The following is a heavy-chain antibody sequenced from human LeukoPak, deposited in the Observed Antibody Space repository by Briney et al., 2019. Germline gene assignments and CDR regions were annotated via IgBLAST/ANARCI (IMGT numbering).Heavy chain of an antibody. J-gene: IGHJ6*03. Sequence: SETLSLTCTVSGGSISSYYWSWIRQPAGKGLEWIGRIYTSGSTNYNPSLKGRVTMSVDTSKNQFSLKLSSVTAADTAVYYCARAWSSSSYYYYYMDVWGKGTTVTVSS. CDR2: IYTSGST. CDR3: ARAWSSSSYYYYYMDV. D-gene: IGHD6-6*01. CDR1: GGSISSYY. V-gene: IGHV4-4*07.